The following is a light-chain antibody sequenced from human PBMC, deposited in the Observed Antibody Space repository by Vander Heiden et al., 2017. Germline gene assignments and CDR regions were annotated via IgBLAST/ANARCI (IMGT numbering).Light chain of an antibody. CDR3: QQYSSYWT. V-gene: IGKV1-5*03. Sequence: DIPMTQSPSTLSAAVGARVTITCRASQTISRPLAWYQQKPGKAPKLLIYQISTLESGVPSRFSGSGSGTEFTLTISSLQPDDFATYFCQQYSSYWTFGQGTKVDIK. CDR1: QTISRP. J-gene: IGKJ1*01. CDR2: QIS.